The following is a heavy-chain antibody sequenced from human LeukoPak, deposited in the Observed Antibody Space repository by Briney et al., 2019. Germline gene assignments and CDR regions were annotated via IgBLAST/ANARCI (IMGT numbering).Heavy chain of an antibody. V-gene: IGHV3-23*01. Sequence: GGSLRLSCAASGFTFSSYEMTWVRQAPGKGLEWVSAISGSGGSTYYADSVKGRFTISRDNSKNTLYLQMNSLRAEDTAVYYCAKDQYYYGSGSPEFDPWGQGTLVTVSS. J-gene: IGHJ5*02. CDR3: AKDQYYYGSGSPEFDP. CDR2: ISGSGGST. D-gene: IGHD3-10*01. CDR1: GFTFSSYE.